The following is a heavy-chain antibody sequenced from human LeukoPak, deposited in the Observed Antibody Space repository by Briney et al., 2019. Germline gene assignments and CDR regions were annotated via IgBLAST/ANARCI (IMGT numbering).Heavy chain of an antibody. CDR3: AILTVTTAY. D-gene: IGHD4-17*01. J-gene: IGHJ4*02. CDR2: IYHSGST. CDR1: GGSISSSNW. Sequence: SGTLSLTCAVSGGSISSSNWWSWVRQPPGKGVEWIGEIYHSGSTNYNPSLKSRVTLSVDKSKNQFSLKLSSVTAADTAVYYCAILTVTTAYWGQGTLVTVSS. V-gene: IGHV4-4*02.